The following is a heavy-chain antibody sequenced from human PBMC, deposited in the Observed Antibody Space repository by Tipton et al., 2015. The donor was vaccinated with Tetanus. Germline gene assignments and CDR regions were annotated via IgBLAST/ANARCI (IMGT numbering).Heavy chain of an antibody. Sequence: SLRLSCAASGFTFSSDWMHWVRQVPGKGLVWVSRINNDGTSTNYADSVKGRFTISRDNAKNTLYLQMNSLRVEDTAVYYCARALSYYFGRDLWGQGTTVTVSS. V-gene: IGHV3-74*01. D-gene: IGHD3-16*01. CDR1: GFTFSSDW. CDR3: ARALSYYFGRDL. J-gene: IGHJ6*02. CDR2: INNDGTST.